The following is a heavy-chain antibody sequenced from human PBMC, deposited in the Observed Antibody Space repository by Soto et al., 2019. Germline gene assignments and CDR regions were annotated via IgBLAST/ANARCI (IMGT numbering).Heavy chain of an antibody. CDR2: ISTTSFTI. J-gene: IGHJ5*01. Sequence: LRLSCAAAGFSFSTYNMDWVRQAPGKGPEWIAYISTTSFTIYYADSVKGRFTISRDNDRNSMYLAMNSLRDEDTAVYYCARDRCYDGSCYSASDSWGQGTLVTVSS. CDR1: GFSFSTYN. V-gene: IGHV3-48*02. D-gene: IGHD2-15*01. CDR3: ARDRCYDGSCYSASDS.